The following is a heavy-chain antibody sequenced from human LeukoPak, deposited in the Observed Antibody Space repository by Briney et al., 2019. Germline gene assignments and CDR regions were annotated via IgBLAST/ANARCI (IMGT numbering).Heavy chain of an antibody. J-gene: IGHJ4*02. CDR2: IYYSGST. D-gene: IGHD1-26*01. Sequence: SETLSLTCTVSGGSISSGDYYWSWIRQPPGKGLEWIGYIYYSGSTYYNPSLKSRVTISVDTSKNQFSLKLSSVTAADTAVYYCARFYSGSYMLDYWGQGTLVTVSS. CDR3: ARFYSGSYMLDY. CDR1: GGSISSGDYY. V-gene: IGHV4-30-4*01.